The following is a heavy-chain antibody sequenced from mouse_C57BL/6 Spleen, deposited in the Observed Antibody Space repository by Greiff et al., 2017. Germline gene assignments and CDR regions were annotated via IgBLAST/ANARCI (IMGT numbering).Heavy chain of an antibody. CDR1: GYTFTDYY. CDR2: INPYNGGT. J-gene: IGHJ2*01. D-gene: IGHD4-1*01. V-gene: IGHV1-19*01. CDR3: ARDWEDY. Sequence: VQLQQSGPVLVKPGASVKMSCKASGYTFTDYYMNWVKQSPGKSLEWIGVINPYNGGTSYNQKFKGKATLTVDKSSITAYMELNSLTSEDSAVYYCARDWEDYWGQGTTLTVAS.